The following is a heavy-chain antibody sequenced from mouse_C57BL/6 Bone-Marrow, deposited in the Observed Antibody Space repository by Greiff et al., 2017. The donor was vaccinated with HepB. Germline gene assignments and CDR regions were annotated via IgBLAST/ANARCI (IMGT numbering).Heavy chain of an antibody. J-gene: IGHJ2*01. V-gene: IGHV7-1*01. CDR2: SRNKANDYTT. CDR3: ARGGFDY. CDR1: GFTFSDFY. Sequence: EVKVVESGGGLVQSGRSLRLSCATSGFTFSDFYMEWVRQAPGKGLGWIAASRNKANDYTTEYSASVKGRFIVSRDTSQSILYLQMNALRAEDTAIYYCARGGFDYWGQGTTLTVSS.